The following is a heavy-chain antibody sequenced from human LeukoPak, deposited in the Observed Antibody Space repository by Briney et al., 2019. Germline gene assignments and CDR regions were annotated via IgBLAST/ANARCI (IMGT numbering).Heavy chain of an antibody. CDR3: TRGVGRRGGTFDY. CDR2: ISASSSAT. CDR1: EFSLGAYA. Sequence: GGSLRLSCAASEFSLGAYAMNWVRQAPGKGLEWGSYISASSSATYYAESVKGRFTISRDNGLNSLYLQMNSLRAEDTAVYYCTRGVGRRGGTFDYWGQGTLVTVSS. V-gene: IGHV3-48*01. D-gene: IGHD3-10*01. J-gene: IGHJ4*02.